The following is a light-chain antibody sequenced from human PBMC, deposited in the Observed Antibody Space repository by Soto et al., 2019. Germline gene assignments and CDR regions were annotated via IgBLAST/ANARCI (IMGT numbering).Light chain of an antibody. CDR2: EVS. CDR1: SSDVGGYNY. V-gene: IGLV2-14*01. J-gene: IGLJ2*01. CDR3: SSYINSITFVV. Sequence: QSALTQPASVSGSPGQSITISCTGTSSDVGGYNYVSWYQHHPGKAPKLLIYEVSNRPSGVSYRFSGSKSGNTASLTISGLQAEDEADYYCSSYINSITFVVFGGGTKLTVL.